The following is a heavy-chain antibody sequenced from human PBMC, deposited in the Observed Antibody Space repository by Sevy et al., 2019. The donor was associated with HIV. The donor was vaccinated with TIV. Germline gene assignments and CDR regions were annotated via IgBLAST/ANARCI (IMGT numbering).Heavy chain of an antibody. Sequence: ASVKVSCKASGYTFTGYYLHWVRQAPGQGLEWMGWINPNSGGTNYVPKFQGRVTMTRDTSISTASMELSRLRSDDTAVYYCTGSAAEAKNFYCGGDCYSDYWGQGTLVTVSS. CDR1: GYTFTGYY. CDR3: TGSAAEAKNFYCGGDCYSDY. D-gene: IGHD2-21*02. V-gene: IGHV1-2*02. J-gene: IGHJ4*02. CDR2: INPNSGGT.